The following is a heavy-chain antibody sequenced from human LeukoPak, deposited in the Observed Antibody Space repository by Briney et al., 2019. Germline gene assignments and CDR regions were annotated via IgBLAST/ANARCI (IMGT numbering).Heavy chain of an antibody. D-gene: IGHD3-3*01. CDR3: ASHNVYYDFWSGYREYDAFDI. V-gene: IGHV1-69*13. CDR2: IIPIFGTA. Sequence: SVKVSCKASGGTFSSYAISWVRQAPGQGLEWMGGIIPIFGTANYAQKFQGRVTITADESTGTAYMELSSLRSEDTAVYYCASHNVYYDFWSGYREYDAFDIWGQGTMVTVSS. J-gene: IGHJ3*02. CDR1: GGTFSSYA.